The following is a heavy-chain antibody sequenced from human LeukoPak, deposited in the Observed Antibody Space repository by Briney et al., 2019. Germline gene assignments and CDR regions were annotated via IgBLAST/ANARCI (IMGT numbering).Heavy chain of an antibody. J-gene: IGHJ5*02. D-gene: IGHD2-21*02. CDR1: GGSISSSSYY. Sequence: PSETLSLTCTVSGGSISSSSYYWGWIRQPPGKGLEWIGSIYYSGSTYYNPSLKSRVTISVDTSKNQFSLKLSSVTAADTAVYYCATSFSGYCGGDCYSSWFDPWGQGTLVTVSS. V-gene: IGHV4-39*07. CDR2: IYYSGST. CDR3: ATSFSGYCGGDCYSSWFDP.